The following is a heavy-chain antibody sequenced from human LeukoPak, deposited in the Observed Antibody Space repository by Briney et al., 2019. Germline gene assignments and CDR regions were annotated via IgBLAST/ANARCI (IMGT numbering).Heavy chain of an antibody. CDR1: GGSFSGYY. V-gene: IGHV4-34*01. Sequence: PSETLSLTCAVYGGSFSGYYWSWIRQPPGKGLEWIGEINHSGSTNYNPSLKSRVTISVDTSKNQFSLKLSSVTAADTAVYYCARHRQGNYDFWSGSPYYFDYWGQGTLVTVSS. J-gene: IGHJ4*02. CDR3: ARHRQGNYDFWSGSPYYFDY. D-gene: IGHD3-3*01. CDR2: INHSGST.